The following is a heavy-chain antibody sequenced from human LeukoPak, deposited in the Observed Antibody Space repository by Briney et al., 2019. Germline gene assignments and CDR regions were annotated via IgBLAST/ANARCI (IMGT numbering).Heavy chain of an antibody. D-gene: IGHD1-14*01. V-gene: IGHV4-34*01. CDR2: INHSGST. CDR3: ARFRPNLDRISRGWYFDL. Sequence: PSETLSLTCAVYGGSFSGYYWSWIRQPPGKGLEWIGEINHSGSTNYNPSLKSRVTISVDTSKNQFSLKLSSVTAADTAVYYCARFRPNLDRISRGWYFDLWGRGTLVTVSS. CDR1: GGSFSGYY. J-gene: IGHJ2*01.